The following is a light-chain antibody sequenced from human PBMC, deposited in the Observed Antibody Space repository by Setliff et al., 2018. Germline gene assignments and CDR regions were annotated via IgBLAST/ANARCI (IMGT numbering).Light chain of an antibody. Sequence: QSALAQPPSASGSPGQSVTISCTGTSSDVGGYNYVSWYQQHPGKAPKFMIYEVSKRPSGVPDRFSGSKSGNTASLTVSGLQAEDEADYYCSLYAGSNNDVFGTGTKVTVL. J-gene: IGLJ1*01. CDR1: SSDVGGYNY. CDR2: EVS. CDR3: SLYAGSNNDV. V-gene: IGLV2-8*01.